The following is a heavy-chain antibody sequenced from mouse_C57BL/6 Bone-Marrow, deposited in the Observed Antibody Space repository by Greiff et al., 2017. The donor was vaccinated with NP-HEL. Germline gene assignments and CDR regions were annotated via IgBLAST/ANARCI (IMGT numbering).Heavy chain of an antibody. Sequence: VQGVESGPELVKPGASVKISCKASGYAFSSSWMNWVKQRPGKGLEWIGRIYPGDGDTNYNGKFKGKATLTADKSSSTAYMQLSSLTSEDSAVYFCAPIYYDYDDWYFDVWGTGTTVTVSS. CDR2: IYPGDGDT. V-gene: IGHV1-82*01. CDR1: GYAFSSSW. D-gene: IGHD2-4*01. J-gene: IGHJ1*03. CDR3: APIYYDYDDWYFDV.